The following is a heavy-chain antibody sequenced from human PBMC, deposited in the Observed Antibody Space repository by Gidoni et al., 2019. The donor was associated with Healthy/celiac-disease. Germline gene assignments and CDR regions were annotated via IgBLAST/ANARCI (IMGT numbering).Heavy chain of an antibody. D-gene: IGHD3-3*01. CDR1: GFSLSTSGMC. V-gene: IGHV2-70*01. Sequence: QVTLRESGPALVKPTQTLTLTCTFSGFSLSTSGMCVSWIRQPPGKALEWLALIDWDKNKYYSTSLKTRLTISKNTSKNRVVLQRTNMAPVDTATNYCARMFYGNYYYSGMDFGGQGTTVTVSS. CDR3: ARMFYGNYYYSGMDF. CDR2: IDWDKNK. J-gene: IGHJ6*02.